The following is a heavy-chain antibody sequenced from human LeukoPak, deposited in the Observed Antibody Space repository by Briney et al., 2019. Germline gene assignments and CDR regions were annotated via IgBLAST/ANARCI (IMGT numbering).Heavy chain of an antibody. D-gene: IGHD5-24*01. CDR2: IYPDDSDT. CDR1: GYSFTSYW. V-gene: IGHV5-51*01. CDR3: ATPRATITEGFNY. Sequence: GESLKISCKGSGYSFTSYWIGWVRQMPGKGLEWMGIIYPDDSDTRYSPSFQGQVTILADKSISTACLQWSSLKASDTAMYYCATPRATITEGFNYWGQGTLVTVSS. J-gene: IGHJ4*02.